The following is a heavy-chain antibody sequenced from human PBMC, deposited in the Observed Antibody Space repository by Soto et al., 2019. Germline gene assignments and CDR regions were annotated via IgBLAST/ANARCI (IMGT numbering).Heavy chain of an antibody. V-gene: IGHV3-15*01. J-gene: IGHJ4*02. CDR1: GFTFSNAW. CDR3: TTDTGGPGPVAVAGTWDY. D-gene: IGHD6-19*01. CDR2: IKSKTDGGTT. Sequence: GGSLRLSCAASGFTFSNAWMSWVRQAPGKGLEWVGRIKSKTDGGTTDYAAPVKGRFTISRDDSKNTLYLQMNSLKTEDTAVYYCTTDTGGPGPVAVAGTWDYWGQGTLVTVSS.